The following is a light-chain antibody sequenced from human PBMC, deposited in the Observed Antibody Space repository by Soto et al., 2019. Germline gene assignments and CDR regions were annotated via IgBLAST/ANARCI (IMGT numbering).Light chain of an antibody. J-gene: IGLJ2*01. CDR2: GNS. CDR3: QSYDSSLSGYLV. CDR1: SSNIGAGYD. Sequence: QAVVTQPPSVSGAPGQRVTISCTGSSSNIGAGYDVHWYQQLPGTAPKLLIYGNSNRPSGVPDRFSGSKSGTSASLAITGLQAEAEADYYCQSYDSSLSGYLVFGGGTKLTVL. V-gene: IGLV1-40*01.